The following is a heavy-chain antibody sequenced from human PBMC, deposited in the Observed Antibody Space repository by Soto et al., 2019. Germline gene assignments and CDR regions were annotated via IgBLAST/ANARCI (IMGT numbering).Heavy chain of an antibody. Sequence: QVQLLDSGGGVVQPGRSLRLSCESSGVSFSGYGMHWVRQAPGRGLEWVALVWSNGTDKYADSVKGRFTISRDNSKKMLWLQMNSLGVDDTAVYYCARDGVGTTAFFGYFDYWGQGALVTVSS. CDR1: GVSFSGYG. J-gene: IGHJ4*02. CDR2: VWSNGTDK. D-gene: IGHD1-26*01. CDR3: ARDGVGTTAFFGYFDY. V-gene: IGHV3-33*01.